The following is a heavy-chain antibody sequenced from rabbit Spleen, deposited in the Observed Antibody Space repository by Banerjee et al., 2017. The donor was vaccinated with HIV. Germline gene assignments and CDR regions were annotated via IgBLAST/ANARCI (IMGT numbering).Heavy chain of an antibody. J-gene: IGHJ4*01. Sequence: QEQLVESGGGLVQPGGSLKLSCKASGFDFSTYGVSWVRQAPGKGLEWIGYIDPVFGIAVYASGVNGRFTISRDNAQNALYLQLNSLTAADTATYFCVREVAGKFSLWGPGTLVTVS. CDR3: VREVAGKFSL. CDR1: GFDFSTYG. V-gene: IGHV1S47*01. D-gene: IGHD4-1*01. CDR2: IDPVFGIA.